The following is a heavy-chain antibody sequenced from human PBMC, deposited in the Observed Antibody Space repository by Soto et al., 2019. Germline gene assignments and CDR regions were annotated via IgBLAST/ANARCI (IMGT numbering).Heavy chain of an antibody. J-gene: IGHJ4*02. CDR2: VYHSGST. Sequence: SETLSLTCAVSGGSISTSNWWSWVRQPPGKGLEWIGEVYHSGSTNYNPSFKSRVAMSVDKSKNQFSLKLNSVTAADTALYNCARTSTSGTRFDSWGPGTLVTVSS. D-gene: IGHD1-1*01. CDR1: GGSISTSNW. V-gene: IGHV4-4*02. CDR3: ARTSTSGTRFDS.